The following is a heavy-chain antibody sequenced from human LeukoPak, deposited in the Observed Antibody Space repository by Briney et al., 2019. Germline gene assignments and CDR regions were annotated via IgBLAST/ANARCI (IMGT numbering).Heavy chain of an antibody. J-gene: IGHJ3*02. CDR2: INTDSGNP. Sequence: GASVKVSCKASGYSFNSQGMNWVRQAPGQGLEWMGWINTDSGNPTYAQGFTGRFVFSLDSSVSTAYLQISNLMPEDTAKYYCAREILIFDILGQGIMVIVSS. CDR1: GYSFNSQG. V-gene: IGHV7-4-1*02. D-gene: IGHD3-22*01. CDR3: AREILIFDI.